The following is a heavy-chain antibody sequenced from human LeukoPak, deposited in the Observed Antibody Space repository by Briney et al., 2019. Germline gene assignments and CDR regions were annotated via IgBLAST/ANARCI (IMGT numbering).Heavy chain of an antibody. V-gene: IGHV2-5*02. D-gene: IGHD3-22*01. J-gene: IGHJ4*02. CDR3: AHRRGYYYDSSGYYPPDDFDY. CDR1: GFSLSTSGVG. CDR2: IYWDDDK. Sequence: SGPTLVKPTQPLTLTCTFSGFSLSTSGVGVGWIRQPPGKALEWLALIYWDDDKRYSPSLKSRLTITKDTSKNQVVLTMTNMDPVDTATYYCAHRRGYYYDSSGYYPPDDFDYWGQGTLVTVSS.